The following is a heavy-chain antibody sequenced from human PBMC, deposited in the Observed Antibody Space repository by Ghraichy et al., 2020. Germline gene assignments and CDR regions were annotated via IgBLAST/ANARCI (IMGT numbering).Heavy chain of an antibody. D-gene: IGHD6-13*01. CDR3: ARDKVAAAYSYYYYYGLDV. Sequence: ASVKVSCKTSSSTFCSPVIFRMLLSPVQVVEKMGWISAYNGNTNYAQKLQGRVTMTTDTSTSTAYMELRSLRSDDTALYYCARDKVAAAYSYYYYYGLDVWGQATMFT. J-gene: IGHJ6*02. CDR2: ISAYNGNT. V-gene: IGHV1-18*04. CDR1: SSTFCSPV.